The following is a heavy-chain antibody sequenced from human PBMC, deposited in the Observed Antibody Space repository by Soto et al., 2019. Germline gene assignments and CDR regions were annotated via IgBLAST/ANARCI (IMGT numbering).Heavy chain of an antibody. V-gene: IGHV3-30*18. CDR1: GFTFRSYG. CDR3: AKDRLLYGSGSYPIDY. J-gene: IGHJ4*02. D-gene: IGHD3-10*01. CDR2: ISYDGGHK. Sequence: QVQLVESGGGVVQPGRSLRLSCAASGFTFRSYGMQWVRQAPGKGLELMAIISYDGGHKYYADSVKGRFTISRDNSKNTAYLQMNTLRPEDTAMYYCAKDRLLYGSGSYPIDYWGQGTLVTVSS.